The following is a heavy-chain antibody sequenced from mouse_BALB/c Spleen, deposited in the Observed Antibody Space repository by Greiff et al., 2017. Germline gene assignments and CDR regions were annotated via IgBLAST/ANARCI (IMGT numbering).Heavy chain of an antibody. D-gene: IGHD1-1*01. J-gene: IGHJ3*01. CDR2: SRNKANDYTT. CDR1: GFTFSDFY. V-gene: IGHV7-1*02. CDR3: ARRYGSSYPFAY. Sequence: DVKLVESGGGLVQPGGSLRLSCATSGFTFSDFYMEWVRQPPGKRLEWIAASRNKANDYTTEYSASVKGRFIVSRDTSQSILYLQMNALRAEDTAIYYCARRYGSSYPFAYWGQGTLVTVSA.